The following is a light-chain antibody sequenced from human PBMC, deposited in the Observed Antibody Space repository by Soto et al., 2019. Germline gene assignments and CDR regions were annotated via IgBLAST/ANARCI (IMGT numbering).Light chain of an antibody. CDR2: EAS. CDR3: QQAFSFPFT. Sequence: DIPMTQSPSSVSAYVGDRVTITCRASQSIGDWIAWYQQKPGKAPKLLISEASSLQSGVPSRFSGSGSGTDFTLTISSLQSEDFATYYCQQAFSFPFTFGPGTKVDIK. V-gene: IGKV1-12*01. CDR1: QSIGDW. J-gene: IGKJ3*01.